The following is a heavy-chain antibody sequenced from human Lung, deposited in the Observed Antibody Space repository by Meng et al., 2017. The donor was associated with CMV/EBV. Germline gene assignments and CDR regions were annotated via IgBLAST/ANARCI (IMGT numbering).Heavy chain of an antibody. J-gene: IGHJ4*02. V-gene: IGHV4-61*08. D-gene: IGHD1-26*01. CDR3: VAYLVGIGGRGY. CDR2: LYSTGTD. CDR1: GVSVSNDDYH. Sequence: LSCSVSGVSVSNDDYHWSWIRQSPGKGLEWIGQLYSTGTDTFNPSLMSRVTISKDTSKNRFSLTLTSVTAADTAVYFCVAYLVGIGGRGYWGQGRMVTVSS.